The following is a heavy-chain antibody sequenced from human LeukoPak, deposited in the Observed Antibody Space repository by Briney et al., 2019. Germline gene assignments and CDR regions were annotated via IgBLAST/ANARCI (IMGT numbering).Heavy chain of an antibody. V-gene: IGHV3-21*01. CDR2: ISSSSSYI. D-gene: IGHD3-10*01. J-gene: IGHJ4*02. Sequence: GRSLRLSCAASGFTFSSYAMHWVRQAPGKGLEWVSSISSSSSYIYYADSVKGRFTISRDNAKNSLYLQMNSLRAEDTAVYYCARYYYGSGSYYGNPDYWGQGTLVTVSS. CDR3: ARYYYGSGSYYGNPDY. CDR1: GFTFSSYA.